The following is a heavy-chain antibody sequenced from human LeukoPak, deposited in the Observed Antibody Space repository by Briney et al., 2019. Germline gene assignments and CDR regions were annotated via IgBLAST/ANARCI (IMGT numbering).Heavy chain of an antibody. CDR2: IKQDGSEK. D-gene: IGHD2-2*01. CDR3: ATSHDAAANF. CDR1: GFTFSSSW. Sequence: PGGSLRLSCAASGFTFSSSWMAWVRQAPGKGLEWVANIKQDGSEKYYVGSVRGRFTISRDNAKKSLYLQMTSLRAEDTAVYYCATSHDAAANFWGQGTLVTVSS. V-gene: IGHV3-7*01. J-gene: IGHJ4*02.